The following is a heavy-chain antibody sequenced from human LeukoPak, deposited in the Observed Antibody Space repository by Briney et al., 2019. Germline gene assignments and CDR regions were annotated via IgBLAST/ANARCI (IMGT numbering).Heavy chain of an antibody. V-gene: IGHV4-30-2*01. CDR1: GGSISSGGYY. CDR3: ARWGISSSGAFDI. J-gene: IGHJ3*02. D-gene: IGHD6-6*01. CDR2: IYHSGST. Sequence: SQTLSLTCTVSGGSISSGGYYWSWIRQPPGKGLEWIGYIYHSGSTYYNPSLKSRVTISVDRSKNQFSLKLSSVTAADTAVYYCARWGISSSGAFDIWGQGTMVTVSS.